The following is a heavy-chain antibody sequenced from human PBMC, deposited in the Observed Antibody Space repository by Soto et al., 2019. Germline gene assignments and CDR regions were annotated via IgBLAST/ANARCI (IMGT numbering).Heavy chain of an antibody. Sequence: EVQLVESGGGLVQPGGSLRLSCAASGFIFGGYWMHWVRQAPGKGLVWVSRINSDGTSTSYADSVKGQFTISRDNAKNTMFLQMNSLRAEDTAVYYCARLLGGSGSFIDYWGQGTLVTVSS. J-gene: IGHJ4*02. CDR3: ARLLGGSGSFIDY. V-gene: IGHV3-74*01. CDR1: GFIFGGYW. CDR2: INSDGTST. D-gene: IGHD3-10*01.